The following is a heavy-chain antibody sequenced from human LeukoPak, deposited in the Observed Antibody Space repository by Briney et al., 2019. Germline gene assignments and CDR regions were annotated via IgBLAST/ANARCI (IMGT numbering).Heavy chain of an antibody. Sequence: GGSLRLSCAASGFTFSSYSMNWVRQAPGKGLEWVSSISSSSSHIYYADSVKGRFTISRDNAKNSLYLQMNSLRAEDTAVYYCATSGWSYYLDYWGQGTLVTVSS. D-gene: IGHD1-26*01. CDR1: GFTFSSYS. J-gene: IGHJ4*02. CDR2: ISSSSSHI. CDR3: ATSGWSYYLDY. V-gene: IGHV3-21*01.